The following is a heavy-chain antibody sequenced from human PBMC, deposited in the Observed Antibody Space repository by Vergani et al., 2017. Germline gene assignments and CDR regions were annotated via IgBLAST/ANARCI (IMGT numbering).Heavy chain of an antibody. Sequence: QVQLQQWGAGLLKPSETLSLTCAVYGGSFSGYYWSWIRQPPGKGLEWIGEINHSGSTNYNPSFKSRVTISVDTSKNQFSLKLSSVTAADTAVYYCARKAITMVRGVIGRFDPWGQGTLVTVSS. V-gene: IGHV4-34*01. D-gene: IGHD3-10*01. CDR1: GGSFSGYY. CDR2: INHSGST. CDR3: ARKAITMVRGVIGRFDP. J-gene: IGHJ5*02.